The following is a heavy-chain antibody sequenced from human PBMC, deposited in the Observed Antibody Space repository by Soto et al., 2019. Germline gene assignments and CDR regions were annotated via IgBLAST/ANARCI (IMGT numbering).Heavy chain of an antibody. CDR1: GGSVRSYY. D-gene: IGHD4-17*01. V-gene: IGHV4-59*02. CDR2: LYYSGST. J-gene: IGHJ4*02. CDR3: AKVPLRPYYFDY. Sequence: SETLSLTCTVSGGSVRSYYWSWIRQPPGKGLEWIGYLYYSGSTNYNPSLKSRVIISVDTSKNQFSLKLTSATAADTAIYYCAKVPLRPYYFDYWGLGTLVTVSS.